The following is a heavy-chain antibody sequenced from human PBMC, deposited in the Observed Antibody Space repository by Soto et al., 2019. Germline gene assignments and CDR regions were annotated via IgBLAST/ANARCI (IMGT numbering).Heavy chain of an antibody. CDR2: INAGNGNT. Sequence: ASVKVSCKASGYTFTSYAMHWVRQAPGQRLEWMGRINAGNGNTKYSQKFQGRVTITRDTSASTAYMELSSLRSEDTAVYYCARVRSYCSGGSCYYYYYYMDVWGKGTTVTVSS. J-gene: IGHJ6*03. CDR3: ARVRSYCSGGSCYYYYYYMDV. CDR1: GYTFTSYA. V-gene: IGHV1-3*01. D-gene: IGHD2-15*01.